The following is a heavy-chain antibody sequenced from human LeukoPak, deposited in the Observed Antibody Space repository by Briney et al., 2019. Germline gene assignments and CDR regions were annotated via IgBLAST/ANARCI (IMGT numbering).Heavy chain of an antibody. CDR1: GGSISSYY. CDR2: IYYSGTT. V-gene: IGHV4-59*12. D-gene: IGHD4-23*01. CDR3: ATLRGDDYGGNDDY. Sequence: SETLSLTCTVSGGSISSYYWSWIRQPPGKGLEWVGYIYYSGTTNYNPSLKSRVTISVDTSKNQFSLKLSSVTAADTAVYYCATLRGDDYGGNDDYWGQGTLVTVSS. J-gene: IGHJ4*02.